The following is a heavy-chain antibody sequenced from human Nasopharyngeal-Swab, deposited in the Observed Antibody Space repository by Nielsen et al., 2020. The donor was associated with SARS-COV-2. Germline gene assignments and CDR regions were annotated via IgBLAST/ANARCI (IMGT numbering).Heavy chain of an antibody. V-gene: IGHV5-51*01. CDR1: GYSFTSYW. J-gene: IGHJ3*02. CDR2: IYPGDSDT. CDR3: ARRRYYDSSGYYHKSAFDI. Sequence: GESLKISCQGSGYSFTSYWIGWVRQMPGKGLEWMGIIYPGDSDTRYSPSFQGPVTISADKSISTAYLQWSSLKASDTAMYYCARRRYYDSSGYYHKSAFDIWGQGTMVTVSS. D-gene: IGHD3-22*01.